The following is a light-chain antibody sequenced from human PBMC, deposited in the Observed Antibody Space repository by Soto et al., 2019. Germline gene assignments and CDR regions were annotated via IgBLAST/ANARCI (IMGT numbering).Light chain of an antibody. CDR2: SAS. J-gene: IGKJ2*01. CDR3: QQYVTAPYT. CDR1: QSVSSNY. V-gene: IGKV3-20*01. Sequence: EIVLTQSPGTLSLSPGERATLSCRASQSVSSNYLAWYQQRPGQPPRLLIHSASTSATGIPDRFSGSGSGADFTLTSSRLDPEDFALYYCQQYVTAPYTFGQGTKLESK.